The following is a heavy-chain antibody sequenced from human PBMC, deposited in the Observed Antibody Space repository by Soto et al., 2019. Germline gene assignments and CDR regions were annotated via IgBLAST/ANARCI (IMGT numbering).Heavy chain of an antibody. CDR2: INTDTGNP. V-gene: IGHV1-18*01. Sequence: GASVKVSCKASGYFFNTYGINWVRQAPGQGPEWMGWINTDTGNPNYAQRFQGRVTLTRDRSTGTAFMEMRSLTSDDTAVHFCGRKECIGDCYYSAYWGQGTLVTVSS. D-gene: IGHD2-21*02. J-gene: IGHJ4*02. CDR3: GRKECIGDCYYSAY. CDR1: GYFFNTYG.